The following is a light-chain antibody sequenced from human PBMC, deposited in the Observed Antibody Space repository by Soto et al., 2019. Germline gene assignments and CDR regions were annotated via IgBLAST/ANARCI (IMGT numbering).Light chain of an antibody. Sequence: QSALTQPPSVSGSPGQSVTIPCTGTSSDVGNYNRVSWYHQAPGTAPKLMIYEVSNRPSGVPDRFSGSKSGNTASLSISGLQAEDEGDYYCGSYTTSTARSVFGTGTKLTVL. J-gene: IGLJ1*01. CDR3: GSYTTSTARSV. CDR2: EVS. CDR1: SSDVGNYNR. V-gene: IGLV2-18*02.